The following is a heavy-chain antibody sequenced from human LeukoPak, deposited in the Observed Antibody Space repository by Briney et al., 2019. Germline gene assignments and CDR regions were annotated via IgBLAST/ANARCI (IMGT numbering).Heavy chain of an antibody. V-gene: IGHV4-59*01. CDR1: GGSISSYY. CDR2: IYYSGST. Sequence: SETLSLTCTVSGGSISSYYWSWIRQPPGKGLEWIGSIYYSGSTNYNPSLKSRVTISVDTSKNQFSLKLSSVTAADTAVYYCARAGYSSSGWFDPWGQGILVTVSS. CDR3: ARAGYSSSGWFDP. D-gene: IGHD6-6*01. J-gene: IGHJ5*02.